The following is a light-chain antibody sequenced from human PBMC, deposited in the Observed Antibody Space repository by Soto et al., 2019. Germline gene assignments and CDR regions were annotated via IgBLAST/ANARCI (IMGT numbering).Light chain of an antibody. CDR3: QQYNSYPYS. CDR2: KAS. J-gene: IGKJ2*01. V-gene: IGKV1-5*03. Sequence: DIQMTQSPSTLSASVGDRVTITCRASQSITTWLAWYQQRPGKAPKLLIYKASSLESGVPSRFTGSGSGTEFTLTISSLQPDDFAAYYCQQYNSYPYSFGQGTKLEIK. CDR1: QSITTW.